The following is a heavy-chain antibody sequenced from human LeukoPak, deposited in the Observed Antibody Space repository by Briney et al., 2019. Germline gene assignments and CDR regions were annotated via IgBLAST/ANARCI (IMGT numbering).Heavy chain of an antibody. CDR2: ISPKSGAT. D-gene: IGHD6-6*01. V-gene: IGHV1-2*02. CDR3: ATMMYSSSPRDY. CDR1: GYTFIGYY. Sequence: ASVKVSCKASGYTFIGYYINWVRQAPGQAPEWMGWISPKSGATNYAQKFQGRVTMATDTSITTAYLELSSLRSDDTSVYYCATMMYSSSPRDYWGQGTLVTVSS. J-gene: IGHJ4*02.